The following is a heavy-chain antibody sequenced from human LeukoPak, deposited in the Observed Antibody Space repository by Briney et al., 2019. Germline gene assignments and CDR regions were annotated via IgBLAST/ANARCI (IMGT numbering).Heavy chain of an antibody. CDR1: GGSISSSSYY. D-gene: IGHD3-10*01. J-gene: IGHJ6*03. V-gene: IGHV4-39*07. Sequence: SETLSLTCTVSGGSISSSSYYWGWIRQPPGKGLEWIGSIYYSGSTYYNPSLKSRVTISVDTSKNQFSLRLSSVTAADTAVYFCARGATRRSFGEDYYYYMDVWGKGTTVTVSS. CDR2: IYYSGST. CDR3: ARGATRRSFGEDYYYYMDV.